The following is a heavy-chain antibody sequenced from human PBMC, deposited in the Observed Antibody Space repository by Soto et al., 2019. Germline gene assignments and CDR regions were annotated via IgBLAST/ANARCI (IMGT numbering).Heavy chain of an antibody. V-gene: IGHV1-18*01. CDR3: ARGVPESNAYYYYMDV. CDR2: IDPSNGNT. J-gene: IGHJ6*03. CDR1: GYTFSKYG. Sequence: QVQLLQSGGEVRKPGASVKVSCKASGYTFSKYGISWVRQARGQGLEWMAWIDPSNGNTNYAQKFQGRVTLTTDTSTTTAYMDPRSVKSDDTAVYFCARGVPESNAYYYYMDVWGKGTTVTVS.